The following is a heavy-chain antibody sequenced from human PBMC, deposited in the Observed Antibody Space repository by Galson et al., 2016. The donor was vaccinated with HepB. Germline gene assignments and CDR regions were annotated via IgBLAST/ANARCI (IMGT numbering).Heavy chain of an antibody. D-gene: IGHD5-18*01. J-gene: IGHJ4*02. CDR2: ISGSGGTT. CDR1: GLTFSSYA. Sequence: LRLSCAASGLTFSSYAMSWVRQAPGKGLEWVSAISGSGGTTYYADSVKGRFTISRDNSKNTLYVQMNSLRAEDMAVYYCAKSGKHLWSIDYWGQGALVTVSS. V-gene: IGHV3-23*01. CDR3: AKSGKHLWSIDY.